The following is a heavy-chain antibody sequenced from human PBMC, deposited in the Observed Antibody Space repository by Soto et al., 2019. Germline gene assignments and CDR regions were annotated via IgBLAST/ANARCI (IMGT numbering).Heavy chain of an antibody. Sequence: SETLSLTCTVSGGSISSGGYYWSWIRQHPGKGLGWIGYIYYSGSTYYNPSLKSRVTISVDTSKNQFSLKLSSVTAADTAVYYCARDRLVVVAARYYYYYGMDVWGQGTTVTVSS. CDR1: GGSISSGGYY. D-gene: IGHD2-15*01. J-gene: IGHJ6*02. V-gene: IGHV4-31*03. CDR2: IYYSGST. CDR3: ARDRLVVVAARYYYYYGMDV.